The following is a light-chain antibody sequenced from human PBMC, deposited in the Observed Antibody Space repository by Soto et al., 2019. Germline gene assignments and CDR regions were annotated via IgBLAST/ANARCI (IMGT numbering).Light chain of an antibody. J-gene: IGKJ1*01. CDR3: QQLENYPWT. CDR1: QGITSY. V-gene: IGKV1-9*01. Sequence: DIQLTQSPSFLSASVGDRVTITCRASQGITSYLAWYQQKPGKAPKLLIYAASTLQSGVPSRFSGSGSGTEFTLTISTLQPEDFATYYCQQLENYPWTFGQGTEVEVK. CDR2: AAS.